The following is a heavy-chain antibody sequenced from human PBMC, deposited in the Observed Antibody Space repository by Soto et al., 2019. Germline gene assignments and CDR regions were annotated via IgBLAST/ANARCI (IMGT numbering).Heavy chain of an antibody. CDR3: ATGTDFGWSDNPNRALEI. CDR1: GFTPSRLS. V-gene: IGHV3-48*01. J-gene: IGHJ3*02. D-gene: IGHD3-9*01. Sequence: EVQLVQSGGALVQPGGSLRLSCAASGFTPSRLSMNWVRQAPGKGLEWISYINSAGSIIYYADSVKGRFTISRDNAKNYMYSQMNRLRAEDTAVYDCATGTDFGWSDNPNRALEIWGQGPMVTVSS. CDR2: INSAGSII.